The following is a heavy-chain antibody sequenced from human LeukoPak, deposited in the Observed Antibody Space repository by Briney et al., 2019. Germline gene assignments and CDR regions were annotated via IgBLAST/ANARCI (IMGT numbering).Heavy chain of an antibody. J-gene: IGHJ6*03. V-gene: IGHV7-4-1*02. CDR3: ARDVVGFLEWPHREYYYYYMDV. CDR1: GYTFNRYG. Sequence: GASVKVSCKASGYTFNRYGMNWVRQAPGQGLEWMGWINTNTGNPTYAQGFTGRFVLSLDTSVSTAYLQINSLKAEDTAVYYCARDVVGFLEWPHREYYYYYMDVWGKGTTVTVSS. D-gene: IGHD3-3*01. CDR2: INTNTGNP.